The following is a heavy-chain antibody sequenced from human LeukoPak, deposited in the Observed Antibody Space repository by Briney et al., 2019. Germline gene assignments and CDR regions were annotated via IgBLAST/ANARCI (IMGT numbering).Heavy chain of an antibody. CDR2: IYYSGST. V-gene: IGHV4-39*01. D-gene: IGHD3-9*01. Sequence: SETLSLTCTVSGASLSVSGRNWGWVRQPPGKGLEWIASIYYSGSTYYSPSPESRVTMSVDTSKNQFSLKLSSLTATDTAVYYCLSGHDNAFYRWGQGTLVTVSP. J-gene: IGHJ5*02. CDR3: LSGHDNAFYR. CDR1: GASLSVSGRN.